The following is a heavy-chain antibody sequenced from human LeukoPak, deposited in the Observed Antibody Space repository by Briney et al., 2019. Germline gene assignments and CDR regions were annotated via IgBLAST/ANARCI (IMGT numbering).Heavy chain of an antibody. J-gene: IGHJ4*02. CDR2: IIPIFGTA. Sequence: SVKVSCKAPGGTFSSYAISWVRQAPGQGLEWMGRIIPIFGTANYAQKFQGRVTITTDESTSTAYMELSSLRSEDTAVYYCARDLYSSGWYYEEKPFDYWGQGTLVTVSS. V-gene: IGHV1-69*05. CDR1: GGTFSSYA. CDR3: ARDLYSSGWYYEEKPFDY. D-gene: IGHD6-19*01.